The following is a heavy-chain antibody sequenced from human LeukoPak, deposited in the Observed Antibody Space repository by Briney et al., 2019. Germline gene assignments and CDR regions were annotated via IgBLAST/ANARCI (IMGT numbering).Heavy chain of an antibody. CDR3: ARASGSHYYYYYYMDV. J-gene: IGHJ6*03. V-gene: IGHV3-7*01. CDR1: GFTFSSYW. D-gene: IGHD3-3*01. Sequence: PGGSLRLSCAASGFTFSSYWMSWVRQAPGKGLEWVANIKQDGSEKYYVDSVKGRFTISRDNAKNSLYLQMNSLRAEDTAVYYCARASGSHYYYYYYMDVWGKGTTVTVSS. CDR2: IKQDGSEK.